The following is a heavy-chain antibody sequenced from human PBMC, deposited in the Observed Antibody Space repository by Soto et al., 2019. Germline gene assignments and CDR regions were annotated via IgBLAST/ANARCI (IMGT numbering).Heavy chain of an antibody. Sequence: QLQLQESGSGLVKPSQTLSLTCAVSGGSISSGGYSWSWIRQPPGKGLEWIGYIYDSGTTYYNPSLKSRVTISVDSSKNQFSLKLSSVTAADTAVYYCARAHYGDYGYGMDVWGQGTTVTVSS. D-gene: IGHD4-17*01. CDR2: IYDSGTT. CDR1: GGSISSGGYS. V-gene: IGHV4-30-2*01. CDR3: ARAHYGDYGYGMDV. J-gene: IGHJ6*02.